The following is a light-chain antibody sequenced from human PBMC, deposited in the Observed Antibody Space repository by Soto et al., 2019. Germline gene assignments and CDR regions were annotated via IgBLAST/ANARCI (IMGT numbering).Light chain of an antibody. CDR1: QSLLHRNGYNY. CDR3: MQALESPWT. V-gene: IGKV2-28*01. Sequence: DIVTTQSPLSLPVTPGEPACISCRSRQSLLHRNGYNYLDWYLQKPGRSPQLLIYLGSNRASGVPDRFSGSGSGTDFTLKISRVEAEDVGVYYCMQALESPWTFGQGTKVDIK. J-gene: IGKJ1*01. CDR2: LGS.